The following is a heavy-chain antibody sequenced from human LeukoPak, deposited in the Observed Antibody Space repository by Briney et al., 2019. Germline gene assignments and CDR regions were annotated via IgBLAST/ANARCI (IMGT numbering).Heavy chain of an antibody. V-gene: IGHV1-2*02. D-gene: IGHD3-22*01. CDR1: GYTFPGYY. J-gene: IGHJ6*02. Sequence: ASVKVSCKASGYTFPGYYMHWVRQAPGQGLEWMGWINPNSGGTNYAQKFQGRVTMTRDTSISTAYMELSGLRSDDTAVYYCARDGSYYDSSGSPHYYYGMDVWGQGTTVTVSS. CDR3: ARDGSYYDSSGSPHYYYGMDV. CDR2: INPNSGGT.